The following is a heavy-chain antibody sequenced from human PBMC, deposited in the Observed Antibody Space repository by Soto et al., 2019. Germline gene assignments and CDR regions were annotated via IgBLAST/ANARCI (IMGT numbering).Heavy chain of an antibody. V-gene: IGHV3-74*03. CDR2: INSDGSST. J-gene: IGHJ5*02. Sequence: EVQLEESGGDLVQPGGSLRLSCEAAGFTFSTYWMHWVRQAPGKGLVWVSRINSDGSSTTYADSVKGRFTISRDNSKNTLYLQMNSLRAEDTAVYYCARVAPGSYSWRESCGQGTLVTVSS. D-gene: IGHD1-26*01. CDR3: ARVAPGSYSWRES. CDR1: GFTFSTYW.